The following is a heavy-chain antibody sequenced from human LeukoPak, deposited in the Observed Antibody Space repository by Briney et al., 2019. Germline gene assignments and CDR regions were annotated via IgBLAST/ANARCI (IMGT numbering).Heavy chain of an antibody. Sequence: GASVKVSCKAFGYTFTGYWMHWVRQAPGQGPEWMGVISPSGGSTIYAQKFKGRVTLTRDMSTSTDYMELSSLRSEDTAIYYCARDNSVGDNAWWFDPWGQGTLSPSPQ. D-gene: IGHD1-26*01. J-gene: IGHJ5*02. V-gene: IGHV1-46*01. CDR1: GYTFTGYW. CDR3: ARDNSVGDNAWWFDP. CDR2: ISPSGGST.